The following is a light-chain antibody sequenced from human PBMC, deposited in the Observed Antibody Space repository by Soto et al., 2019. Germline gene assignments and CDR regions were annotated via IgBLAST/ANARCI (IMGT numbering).Light chain of an antibody. J-gene: IGKJ4*01. CDR1: QSVSSNY. Sequence: EIVLTQSSGTLSLSPGERVTLSCRASQSVSSNYLAWYKQKSGQAPRLLIYRASTRATGIPDRFSGSGSGTDFSLIISRLEPEDSAVYYCQQYAASPLTFGGGTKLEIK. V-gene: IGKV3-20*01. CDR2: RAS. CDR3: QQYAASPLT.